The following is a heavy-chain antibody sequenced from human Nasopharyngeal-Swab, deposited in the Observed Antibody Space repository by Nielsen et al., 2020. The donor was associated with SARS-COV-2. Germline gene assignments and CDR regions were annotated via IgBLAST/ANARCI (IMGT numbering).Heavy chain of an antibody. Sequence: GESLKISCAASGFTFSSYAMHWVRQAPGKGLEWVAVISYDGSNKYYADSVKGRFTISRDNSKNTLYLQMNSPRAEDTAVYYCARLGGGGGNYWGQGTLVTVSS. CDR1: GFTFSSYA. CDR3: ARLGGGGGNY. D-gene: IGHD1-26*01. J-gene: IGHJ4*02. CDR2: ISYDGSNK. V-gene: IGHV3-30*04.